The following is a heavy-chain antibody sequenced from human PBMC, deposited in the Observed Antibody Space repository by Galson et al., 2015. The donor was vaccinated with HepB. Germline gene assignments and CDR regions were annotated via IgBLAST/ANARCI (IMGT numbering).Heavy chain of an antibody. J-gene: IGHJ3*02. CDR3: ARVGAGGAFAI. CDR1: GGTFSSYA. CDR2: IIPIFGTT. V-gene: IGHV1-69*13. Sequence: SVKVSCKASGGTFSSYAISWVRQAPGQGLEWMGGIIPIFGTTTYAQKFPGRVTITAEEYTSTIYMELGSLISEDTAVYYCARVGAGGAFAIWGQGTMVTVSS. D-gene: IGHD1-26*01.